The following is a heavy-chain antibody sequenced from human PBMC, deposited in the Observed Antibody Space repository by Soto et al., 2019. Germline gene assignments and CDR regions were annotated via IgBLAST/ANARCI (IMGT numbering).Heavy chain of an antibody. CDR2: IYYSGST. V-gene: IGHV4-39*01. Sequence: SETLSLTCTVSGGSISSSSYYWGWIRQPPGKGLEWIGSIYYSGSTYYNPSLKSRVTISVDTSKNQFSLKLSSVTDADTAVYYCARPQAICSGGSCYSGVFHYWGQGTLVTVSS. CDR3: ARPQAICSGGSCYSGVFHY. J-gene: IGHJ4*02. CDR1: GGSISSSSYY. D-gene: IGHD2-15*01.